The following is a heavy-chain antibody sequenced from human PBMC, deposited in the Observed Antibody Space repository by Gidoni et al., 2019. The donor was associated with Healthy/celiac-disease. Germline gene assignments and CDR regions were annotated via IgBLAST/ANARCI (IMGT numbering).Heavy chain of an antibody. V-gene: IGHV1-18*01. CDR1: GYTFTSYG. CDR2: SSAYNGNT. D-gene: IGHD1-26*01. Sequence: QVQLVQSGAEVKKPGASVKVSCKASGYTFTSYGISWVRQAPGQGLEWMGWSSAYNGNTNYAQKHQGRVTMTTDTSTSTAYMELRSLRSDDTAVYYCAREGAVGATAGFYYYYYGMDVWGQGTTVTVSS. CDR3: AREGAVGATAGFYYYYYGMDV. J-gene: IGHJ6*02.